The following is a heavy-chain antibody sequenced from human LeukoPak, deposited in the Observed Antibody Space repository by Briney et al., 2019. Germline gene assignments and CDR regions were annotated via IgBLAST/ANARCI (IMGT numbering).Heavy chain of an antibody. V-gene: IGHV4-34*01. J-gene: IGHJ1*01. Sequence: SETLSLTCAVYGGSSSGYYWSWIRQPPGKGLEWMGEINHSGSTNYNPSLKSRVTISVDTSKNQFSLKLSSVTAADTAVYYCARPYCSGGSCYSGLQHWGQGTLVTVSS. CDR3: ARPYCSGGSCYSGLQH. D-gene: IGHD2-15*01. CDR1: GGSSSGYY. CDR2: INHSGST.